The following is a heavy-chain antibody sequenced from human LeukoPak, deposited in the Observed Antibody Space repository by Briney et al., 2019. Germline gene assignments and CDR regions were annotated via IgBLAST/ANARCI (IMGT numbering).Heavy chain of an antibody. CDR1: GFTFTKYW. D-gene: IGHD2-2*01. Sequence: GGSLRLSCAASGFTFTKYWMTWVRQDPGKGLDWVANINQDGSERFYVDSVKGRFTISRDNAKNSLYLQMNSLGAEDTAVYYCARGLDCRSTSCYLDTWGQGTLVTVSS. CDR3: ARGLDCRSTSCYLDT. J-gene: IGHJ4*02. CDR2: INQDGSER. V-gene: IGHV3-7*01.